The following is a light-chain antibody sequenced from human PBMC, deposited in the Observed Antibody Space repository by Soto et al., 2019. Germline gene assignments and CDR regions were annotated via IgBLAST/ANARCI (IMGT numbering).Light chain of an antibody. CDR2: ASS. V-gene: IGKV3-15*01. J-gene: IGKJ4*01. CDR1: QTLKNN. CDR3: QQCGNLPLT. Sequence: EIVMTQSPATLPVSPGERATLSCRASQTLKNNCLAWYQQKPGQAPKLLIYASSNRVTGLPVRFSGSGSGTEFTLTISTLQSEDFAVYYCQQCGNLPLTFGGGTKVEIK.